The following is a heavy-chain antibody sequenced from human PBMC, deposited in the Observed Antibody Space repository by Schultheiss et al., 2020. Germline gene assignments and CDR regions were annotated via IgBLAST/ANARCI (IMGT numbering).Heavy chain of an antibody. D-gene: IGHD2-2*01. J-gene: IGHJ3*02. CDR2: ISAYNGNT. Sequence: ASVKVSCKASGGTFSSYTISWVRQAPGQGLEWMGRISAYNGNTNYAQKVQGRVTMTTDTSTSTAYMELRSLRSDDTAVYYCERSQHLGYCSSTSSCAFDIWGQGTMVTVSS. CDR3: ERSQHLGYCSSTSSCAFDI. CDR1: GGTFSSYT. V-gene: IGHV1-18*01.